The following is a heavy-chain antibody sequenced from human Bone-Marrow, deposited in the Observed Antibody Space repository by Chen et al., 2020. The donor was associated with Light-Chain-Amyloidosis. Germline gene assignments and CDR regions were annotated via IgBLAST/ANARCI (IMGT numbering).Heavy chain of an antibody. J-gene: IGHJ4*02. Sequence: QVQLVESGGGVVQPGRSLRLSCVASGFTFSSYGIFWVRLAPGKGLEWVALISYDANRDFYADSVKGRFTVSRDNSKNTLYLQMNSLRIEDTAVYYCAKARLYSGSYWGIVDYWGQGTLVTVSS. D-gene: IGHD1-26*01. CDR1: GFTFSSYG. CDR2: ISYDANRD. CDR3: AKARLYSGSYWGIVDY. V-gene: IGHV3-30*18.